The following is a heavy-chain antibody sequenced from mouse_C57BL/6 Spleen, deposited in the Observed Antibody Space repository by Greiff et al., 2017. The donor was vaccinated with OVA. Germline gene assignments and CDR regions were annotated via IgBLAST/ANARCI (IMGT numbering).Heavy chain of an antibody. V-gene: IGHV5-4*01. Sequence: EVKLVESVGGLVKPGGSLKLSCAASGFTFSSYAMSWVRQTPEKRLEWVATISDGGSYTYYPDNVKGRFTISRDNAKNNLYLQMSHLKSEDTAMYYCARDYDPAYWGQGTLVTVSA. CDR1: GFTFSSYA. CDR3: ARDYDPAY. CDR2: ISDGGSYT. D-gene: IGHD2-3*01. J-gene: IGHJ3*01.